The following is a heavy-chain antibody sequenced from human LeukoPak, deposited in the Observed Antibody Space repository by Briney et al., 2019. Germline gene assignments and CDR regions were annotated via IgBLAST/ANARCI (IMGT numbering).Heavy chain of an antibody. CDR2: IYPGDSDT. J-gene: IGHJ4*02. CDR3: ARNTYYYDSSGYYSDY. Sequence: GESLKISCKGSGYSFTSYWIGWVRQMPGKGLEWMGIIYPGDSDTRYSPSFQGQVTISADKSISTAYLQWSSLKASDTAMYYRARNTYYYDSSGYYSDYWGQGTLVTVSS. D-gene: IGHD3-22*01. CDR1: GYSFTSYW. V-gene: IGHV5-51*01.